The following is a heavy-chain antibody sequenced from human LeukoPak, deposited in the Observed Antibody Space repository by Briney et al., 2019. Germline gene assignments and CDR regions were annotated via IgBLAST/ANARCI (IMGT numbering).Heavy chain of an antibody. J-gene: IGHJ6*02. V-gene: IGHV3-23*01. CDR1: GFTFSTYG. Sequence: PGGSLRLSCEASGFTFSTYGMQWVRQAPGKGLEWVSAISAGGASAYYADSVKGRFTTSRDNSKNTLYLQMNSLRAEDTAVYYCAKTHSRIPAVGPPRGYYYAMDVWGQGTTVTVSS. CDR2: ISAGGASA. D-gene: IGHD6-13*01. CDR3: AKTHSRIPAVGPPRGYYYAMDV.